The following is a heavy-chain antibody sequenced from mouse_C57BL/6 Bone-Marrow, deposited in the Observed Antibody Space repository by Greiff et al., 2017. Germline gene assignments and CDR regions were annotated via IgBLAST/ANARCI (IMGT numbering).Heavy chain of an antibody. D-gene: IGHD1-1*01. CDR2: IYPRSGNT. Sequence: VQLQQSGAELARPGASVKLSCKASGYTFTSYGISWVKQRTGQGLEWIGEIYPRSGNTYYNEKFKGKGTLTADKSSSTAYMELRSLTSEDSAVYFCARGYYYGSSLDYAMDYWGQGTSVTVSS. J-gene: IGHJ4*01. CDR3: ARGYYYGSSLDYAMDY. V-gene: IGHV1-81*01. CDR1: GYTFTSYG.